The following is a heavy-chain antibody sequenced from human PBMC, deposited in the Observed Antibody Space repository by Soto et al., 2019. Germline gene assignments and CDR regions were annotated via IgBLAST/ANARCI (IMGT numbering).Heavy chain of an antibody. D-gene: IGHD2-15*01. Sequence: GGSLRVSWAAAGCNFISYGRSWVRQATGKGLEWVANIKQDGSEKYYVDSVKGRFTISRDNAKNSLYLQMNSLRAEDTAVYYCARDIVVVVAATIGRWFDPWGQGTLVTVSS. CDR1: GCNFISYG. J-gene: IGHJ5*02. V-gene: IGHV3-7*04. CDR2: IKQDGSEK. CDR3: ARDIVVVVAATIGRWFDP.